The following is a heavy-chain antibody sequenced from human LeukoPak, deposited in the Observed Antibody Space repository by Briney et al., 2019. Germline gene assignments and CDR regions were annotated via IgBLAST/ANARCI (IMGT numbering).Heavy chain of an antibody. D-gene: IGHD2-2*01. Sequence: GGSLRLSCATSGFTFSSYWMSWVRRAPGKGLEWVANIKQDGSQIFYVDSVKGRFTFSRDTAKNSLSLQMNSLRAEDTAVYYCAGEYCSGTSCYGYFDYWGQGTLVTVSS. CDR2: IKQDGSQI. CDR3: AGEYCSGTSCYGYFDY. J-gene: IGHJ4*02. V-gene: IGHV3-7*01. CDR1: GFTFSSYW.